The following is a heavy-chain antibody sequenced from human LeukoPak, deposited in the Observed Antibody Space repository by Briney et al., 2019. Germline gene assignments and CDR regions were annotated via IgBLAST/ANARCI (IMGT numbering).Heavy chain of an antibody. CDR2: FDPEDGET. J-gene: IGHJ4*02. Sequence: ASVKVSCKVSGYTITELSMHWVRQAPGKGLEWMGGFDPEDGETIYAQKFQGRVTMTEDTSTDTAYMELSSLRSEDTAVYYCATSFTTVTTEYFDYWGQGTLVTVSS. CDR3: ATSFTTVTTEYFDY. V-gene: IGHV1-24*01. CDR1: GYTITELS. D-gene: IGHD4-17*01.